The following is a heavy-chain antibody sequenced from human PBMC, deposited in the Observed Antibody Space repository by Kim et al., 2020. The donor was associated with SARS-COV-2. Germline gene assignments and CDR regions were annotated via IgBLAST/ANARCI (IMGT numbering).Heavy chain of an antibody. J-gene: IGHJ6*02. V-gene: IGHV3-48*02. CDR1: GFTFSSYG. Sequence: GGSLRLSCAASGFTFSSYGMNWVRQAPGKGLEWLSYINAKTGTIYYADSVKGRFTMSRDNAKNSLYLQINSLRDEDTALYYCARAGGYFGVDLWGQGTTVTVSS. CDR2: INAKTGTI. CDR3: ARAGGYFGVDL. D-gene: IGHD3-16*01.